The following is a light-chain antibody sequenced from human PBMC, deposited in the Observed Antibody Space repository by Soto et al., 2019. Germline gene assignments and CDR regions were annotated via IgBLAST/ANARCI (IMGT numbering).Light chain of an antibody. CDR2: KVS. CDR1: QTLRYCFEKTY. J-gene: IGKJ1*01. V-gene: IGKV2-30*01. CDR3: MQSGRSPWT. Sequence: DVVMTQSPPSLPATLGERASITCWSSQTLRYCFEKTYLNWVQQPPVQSPRRLIYKVSNRESGVPARFSGSGSGTDFTLTITRLEAEDVGTYYCMQSGRSPWTFGQGTKVEIK.